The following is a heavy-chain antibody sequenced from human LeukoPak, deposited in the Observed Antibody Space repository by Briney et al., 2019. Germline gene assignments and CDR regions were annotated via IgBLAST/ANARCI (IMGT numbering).Heavy chain of an antibody. CDR2: SSGSGAST. J-gene: IGHJ4*02. Sequence: GVSRRFSCVPSGFTFSSFGMTWVREAPGKEMEWVSASSGSGASTYYADSVKGRFTISRDNSKNTLYLPMNSLRAEDTAVYYCAKGRASPYYFEYWGQGTLVTVSS. CDR1: GFTFSSFG. V-gene: IGHV3-23*01. CDR3: AKGRASPYYFEY.